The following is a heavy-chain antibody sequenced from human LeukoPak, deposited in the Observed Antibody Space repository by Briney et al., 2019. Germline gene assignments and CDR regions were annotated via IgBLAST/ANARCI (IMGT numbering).Heavy chain of an antibody. Sequence: GESLQISCKGSGYSFTKYWIAWVCQMPGKGLECMGIIYPGDSDTKYSPSFQGQVTISADKSISTTYLQWSSLKASDTAMYYCARHQSSGYSFGYGANDYWGQGTPVTVSS. J-gene: IGHJ4*02. D-gene: IGHD5-18*01. CDR1: GYSFTKYW. CDR2: IYPGDSDT. CDR3: ARHQSSGYSFGYGANDY. V-gene: IGHV5-51*01.